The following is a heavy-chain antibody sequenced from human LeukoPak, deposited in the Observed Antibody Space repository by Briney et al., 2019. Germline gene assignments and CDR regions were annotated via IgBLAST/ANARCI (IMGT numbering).Heavy chain of an antibody. CDR3: ARVRSSSGWGYYYYYMDV. Sequence: ASVKVSCKASGYTFTGYYIHWVRQAPGQGLEWMGWISAYNGNTNYAQKLQGRVTMTTDTSTSTAYMELRSLRSDDTAVYYCARVRSSSGWGYYYYYMDVWGKGTTVTVSS. J-gene: IGHJ6*03. D-gene: IGHD6-19*01. CDR1: GYTFTGYY. CDR2: ISAYNGNT. V-gene: IGHV1-18*04.